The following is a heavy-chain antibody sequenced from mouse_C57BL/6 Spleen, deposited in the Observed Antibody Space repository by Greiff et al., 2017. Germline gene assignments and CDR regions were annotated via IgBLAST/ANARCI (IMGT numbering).Heavy chain of an antibody. D-gene: IGHD2-12*01. V-gene: IGHV1-22*01. CDR1: GYTFTDYN. J-gene: IGHJ3*01. Sequence: VQLQQSGPELVKPGASVKMSCKASGYTFTDYNMHWVKQSHGKSLEWMGYINPNNGGTSYYQKFKCKATLTVNKSASTAYMELRSLTSEDSAVYYCARDSPFAYWGQGTLVTVSA. CDR3: ARDSPFAY. CDR2: INPNNGGT.